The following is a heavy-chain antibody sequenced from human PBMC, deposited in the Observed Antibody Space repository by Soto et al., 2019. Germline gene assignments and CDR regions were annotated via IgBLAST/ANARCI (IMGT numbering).Heavy chain of an antibody. D-gene: IGHD6-13*01. J-gene: IGHJ4*02. CDR2: INPGGGST. V-gene: IGHV1-46*01. Sequence: QVQLVQSGAEVKKPGASVRVSCKASGYTFTSYYMHWVRQAPGQGLEWMGIINPGGGSTTYPQKCQGRVTMTRDTATSTVYIELSSMRFEDTAVYFCARGRSSCHCDYWGQGTLVTVSS. CDR1: GYTFTSYY. CDR3: ARGRSSCHCDY.